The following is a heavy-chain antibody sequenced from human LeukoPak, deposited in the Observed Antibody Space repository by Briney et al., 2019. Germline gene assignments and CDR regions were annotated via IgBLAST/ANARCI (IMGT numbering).Heavy chain of an antibody. CDR3: ARRNGYYGSGGPDY. V-gene: IGHV4-34*01. J-gene: IGHJ4*02. CDR1: GGSFSGYY. D-gene: IGHD3-10*01. Sequence: SETLSLTCAVYGGSFSGYYWSWIRQPPGKGLEWIGEINHSGSTNYNPSLKSRVTISVDTSKNQFSLKLSSVTAADTAVYYCARRNGYYGSGGPDYWGQRTLVTVSS. CDR2: INHSGST.